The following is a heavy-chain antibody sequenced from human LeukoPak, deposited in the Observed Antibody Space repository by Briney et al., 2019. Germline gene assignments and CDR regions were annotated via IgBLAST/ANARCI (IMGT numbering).Heavy chain of an antibody. D-gene: IGHD5-24*01. CDR2: ISSSGSTI. CDR3: ARGDPEMATTFDY. V-gene: IGHV3-11*01. Sequence: GGSLRLYCAASGFTFSDYYMSWIRQATGKGLEWVSYISSSGSTIYYADPVKGRFTISRDNAKNSLYLQMNSLRAEDTAVYYCARGDPEMATTFDYWGQGTLVTVSS. J-gene: IGHJ4*02. CDR1: GFTFSDYY.